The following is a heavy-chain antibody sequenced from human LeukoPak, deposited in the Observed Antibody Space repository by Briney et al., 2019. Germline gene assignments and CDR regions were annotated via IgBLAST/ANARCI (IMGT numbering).Heavy chain of an antibody. CDR1: GFTFSSYA. D-gene: IGHD2-2*01. J-gene: IGHJ5*02. Sequence: GGSLRLSCAASGFTFSSYAMHWVRQAPGEGLEYVSAISSNGGSTYYANSVKGRFTISRDNSKNTLYLQMGSLRAEDMAVYYCARKLGYCSSTSCYDWFDPWGQGTLVTVSS. V-gene: IGHV3-64*01. CDR3: ARKLGYCSSTSCYDWFDP. CDR2: ISSNGGST.